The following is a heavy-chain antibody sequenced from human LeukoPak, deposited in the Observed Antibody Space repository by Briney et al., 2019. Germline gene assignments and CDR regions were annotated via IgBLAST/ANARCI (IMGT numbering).Heavy chain of an antibody. J-gene: IGHJ5*02. CDR1: GGTFSSYA. Sequence: SVKVSCKASGGTFSSYAISWVRQAPGQGLEWMGGIIPIFGTANYAQKFQGRVTITADESTSTAYMELSSLRSEDTAVYYCARVLSQPAIEAKRLNWFDPWGQGTLVTVSS. D-gene: IGHD2-21*02. V-gene: IGHV1-69*13. CDR3: ARVLSQPAIEAKRLNWFDP. CDR2: IIPIFGTA.